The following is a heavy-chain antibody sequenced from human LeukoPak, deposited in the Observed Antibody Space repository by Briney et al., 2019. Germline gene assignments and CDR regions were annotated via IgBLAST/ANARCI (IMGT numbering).Heavy chain of an antibody. V-gene: IGHV1-2*02. J-gene: IGHJ4*02. CDR3: ARDHLSGYSGYDPAPEGY. D-gene: IGHD5-12*01. CDR1: GYTFTGYY. Sequence: WASVKVSCKASGYTFTGYYMHWVRQAPGQGLEWMGWINPNSGGTNYAQKFQGRVTMTRDTSISTAYMELSRLRSDDTAVYYCARDHLSGYSGYDPAPEGYWGQGTLVTVSS. CDR2: INPNSGGT.